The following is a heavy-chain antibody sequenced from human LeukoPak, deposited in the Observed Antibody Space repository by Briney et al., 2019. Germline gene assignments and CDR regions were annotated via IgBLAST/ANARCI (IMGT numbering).Heavy chain of an antibody. CDR3: ARVLLSNYDFWSGYSNWFDP. CDR1: GYTFTSYA. CDR2: INAGNGNT. D-gene: IGHD3-3*01. Sequence: ASVKVSCKASGYTFTSYAMHWVRQAPGQRLEWMGWINAGNGNTKYSQKFQGRVTITRDTSASTAYMELSSLRSEDTAVYYCARVLLSNYDFWSGYSNWFDPWGQGTLVTVSS. J-gene: IGHJ5*02. V-gene: IGHV1-3*01.